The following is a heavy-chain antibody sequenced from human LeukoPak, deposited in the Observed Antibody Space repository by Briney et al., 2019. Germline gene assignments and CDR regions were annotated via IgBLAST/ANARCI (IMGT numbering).Heavy chain of an antibody. CDR3: ARDTYGGNWSLGY. D-gene: IGHD4-23*01. J-gene: IGHJ4*02. CDR2: VNPNSGGT. CDR1: GFTFTGYY. V-gene: IGHV1-2*02. Sequence: ASVKVSFTSSGFTFTGYYIHWVRQAPGQGLEWMGWVNPNSGGTKYAQKFQGRVSMTSDTSISTAYMELSRLTSDDTAVYYCARDTYGGNWSLGYWGQGTLVTVSS.